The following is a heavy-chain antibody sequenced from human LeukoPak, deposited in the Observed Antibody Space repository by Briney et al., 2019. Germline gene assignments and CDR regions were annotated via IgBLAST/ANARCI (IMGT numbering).Heavy chain of an antibody. D-gene: IGHD3-10*01. CDR2: ISGSGGST. V-gene: IGHV3-23*01. J-gene: IGHJ4*02. CDR3: AKSSYKFGELLLFDY. CDR1: GFTFSSYA. Sequence: PGGSLRLSCAASGFTFSSYAMSWVRQAPGKGLEWGSAISGSGGSTYYADSVKGRFTISRDNSKNTLYLQMNSLRAEDTAVYYCAKSSYKFGELLLFDYWGQGTLVTVSS.